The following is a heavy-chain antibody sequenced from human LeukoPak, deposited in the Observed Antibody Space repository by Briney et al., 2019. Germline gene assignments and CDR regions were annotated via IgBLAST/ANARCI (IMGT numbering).Heavy chain of an antibody. J-gene: IGHJ4*02. CDR2: ISSNVGST. V-gene: IGHV3-23*01. D-gene: IGHD2-2*01. Sequence: GGSLRLSCAASGFTFSNYAMSWVRQAPGKGLEWVSGISSNVGSTYYADSVKGRFTISRDNSKNTLYLQMNSLRVEDTAVYYCAAGRNCPTCYLPDYWGRGTLVTVSS. CDR3: AAGRNCPTCYLPDY. CDR1: GFTFSNYA.